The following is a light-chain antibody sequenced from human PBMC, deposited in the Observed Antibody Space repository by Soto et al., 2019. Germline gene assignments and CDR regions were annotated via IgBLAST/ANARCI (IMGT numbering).Light chain of an antibody. CDR1: QDISRW. CDR2: GAS. Sequence: DSQMTQTPSSVSASVGDRVTFTCRASQDISRWLAWYQQKPGKAPRLLISGASRLQGGVPARFSGSGSGTQFTLTISSLQSEDFAVYYCQQHNNWPLPFGGGTKVDIK. V-gene: IGKV1-12*01. CDR3: QQHNNWPLP. J-gene: IGKJ4*01.